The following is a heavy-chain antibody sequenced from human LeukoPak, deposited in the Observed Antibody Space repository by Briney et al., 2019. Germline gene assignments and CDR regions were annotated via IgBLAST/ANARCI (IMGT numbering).Heavy chain of an antibody. CDR2: INPNGGGT. CDR3: ARPPYSVGLTPYFDY. V-gene: IGHV1-2*02. D-gene: IGHD1-26*01. Sequence: ASVKVSCKASGYTFTGYYMHWVRQAPGQGLEWMGWINPNGGGTNYAQKFQGRVTMTRDKSISTAYLQWSSLKASDTAMYYCARPPYSVGLTPYFDYWGQGTLVTVSS. J-gene: IGHJ4*02. CDR1: GYTFTGYY.